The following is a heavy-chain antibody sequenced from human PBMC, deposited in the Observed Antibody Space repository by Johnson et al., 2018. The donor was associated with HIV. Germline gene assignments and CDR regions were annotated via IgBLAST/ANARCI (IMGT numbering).Heavy chain of an antibody. V-gene: IGHV3-9*01. CDR2: ISWNSGSI. J-gene: IGHJ3*02. CDR3: ARAPQTYNWNYMMAFDI. D-gene: IGHD1-7*01. CDR1: GFTFDDYA. Sequence: VQLVESGGGLVQPGRSLRLSCAASGFTFDDYAMYWVRQAQGKGLEWVSGISWNSGSIGYADSVRGRFTISRDNSKNTLYLQMNSLRAEDTAVYYCARAPQTYNWNYMMAFDIWGQGTMVTVSS.